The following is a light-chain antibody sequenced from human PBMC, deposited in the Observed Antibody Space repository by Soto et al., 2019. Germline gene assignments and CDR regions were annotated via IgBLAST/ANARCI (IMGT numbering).Light chain of an antibody. CDR3: EQYNSWPPLYT. CDR2: GAS. CDR1: QSVRHN. J-gene: IGKJ2*01. V-gene: IGKV3-15*01. Sequence: EIVMTQSPATLSVSPGAGAPLSCRASQSVRHNLAWYQQRPGQAPRLLIYGASTRATGIPTRFSGSGSGTECTITISSLQSEDFAVYYCEQYNSWPPLYTFGQGTKLEIK.